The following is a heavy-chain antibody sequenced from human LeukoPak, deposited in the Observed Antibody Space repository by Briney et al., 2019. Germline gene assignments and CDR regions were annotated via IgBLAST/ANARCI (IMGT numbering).Heavy chain of an antibody. V-gene: IGHV3-30-3*01. D-gene: IGHD2-2*01. CDR3: ARGSYCSSTSCPPNFDY. CDR2: ISYDGSNK. J-gene: IGHJ4*02. Sequence: GSLRLSCAASGFTFSSYAMHWVRQAPGKGLEWVAVISYDGSNKYYADSVKGRFTISRDNSKNTLYLQMNSLRAEDTAVYYCARGSYCSSTSCPPNFDYWGQGTLVTVSS. CDR1: GFTFSSYA.